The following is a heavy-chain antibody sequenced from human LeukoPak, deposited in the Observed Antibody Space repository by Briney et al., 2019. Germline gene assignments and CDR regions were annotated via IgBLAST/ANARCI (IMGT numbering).Heavy chain of an antibody. V-gene: IGHV3-53*01. D-gene: IGHD3-10*01. Sequence: PGGSLRLSCAASGFTVSSNYMSWVRQAPGKGLEWVSVIYSGGSTYYADSVKGRFTISRDNSKNTLYLQMNSLRAEDTAVYCCARDGFRYYYGSGSPLAFDIWGQGTMVTVSS. CDR3: ARDGFRYYYGSGSPLAFDI. CDR2: IYSGGST. J-gene: IGHJ3*02. CDR1: GFTVSSNY.